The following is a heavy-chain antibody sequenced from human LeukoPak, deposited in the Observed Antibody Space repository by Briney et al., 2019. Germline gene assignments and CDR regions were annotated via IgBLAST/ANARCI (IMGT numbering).Heavy chain of an antibody. Sequence: GGSLRLFCAASGFTLSNYDMDWVRQAPGKGLEWVSSISTSSRYIYYKDSVRGRFTISRDDAKNSLYLEMNSLRAEDTAVYYCARADCSSSTCYLRRSWFDPWGQGTLVTVSS. CDR1: GFTLSNYD. V-gene: IGHV3-21*01. CDR2: ISTSSRYI. D-gene: IGHD2-2*01. J-gene: IGHJ5*02. CDR3: ARADCSSSTCYLRRSWFDP.